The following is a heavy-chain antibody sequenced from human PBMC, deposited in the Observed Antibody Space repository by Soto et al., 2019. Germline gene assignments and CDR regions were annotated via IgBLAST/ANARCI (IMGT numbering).Heavy chain of an antibody. CDR1: GYTFTSYG. D-gene: IGHD3-22*01. CDR2: ISAYNGNT. CDR3: ARVCPIVGGYYYYGMDV. V-gene: IGHV1-18*04. Sequence: ASVKVSCKASGYTFTSYGISWVRQAPGQGLEWMGWISAYNGNTNYAQKLQGRVTMTTDTSTSTAYMELRSLRSDDTAVYYCARVCPIVGGYYYYGMDVWGQGTTVTVSS. J-gene: IGHJ6*02.